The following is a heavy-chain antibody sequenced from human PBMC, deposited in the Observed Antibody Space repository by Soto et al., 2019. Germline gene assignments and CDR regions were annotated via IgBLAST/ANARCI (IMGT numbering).Heavy chain of an antibody. CDR2: IMPVFGRP. J-gene: IGHJ4*02. CDR3: ARQFDYDTSGYYYAY. V-gene: IGHV1-69*13. Sequence: SVKVSCKASGGTFSKNTISWVRQAPGQGLEWMGGIMPVFGRPNYAQKFQGRVTITADEYTRTAYMELSRLKSDDTAVYYCARQFDYDTSGYYYAYWGQGNQVTVSS. D-gene: IGHD3-22*01. CDR1: GGTFSKNT.